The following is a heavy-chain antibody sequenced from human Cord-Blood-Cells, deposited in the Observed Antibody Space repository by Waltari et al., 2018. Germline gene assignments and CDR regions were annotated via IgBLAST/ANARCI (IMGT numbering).Heavy chain of an antibody. CDR3: ARRNVATTPGGDYYYGMDV. V-gene: IGHV6-1*01. CDR2: TYYRSKWYN. J-gene: IGHJ6*02. Sequence: QVQLQQSGPGLVKPSQTLSLTCAISGDSVSSNSAAWNWIRQSPSRGLEWLGRTYYRSKWYNDYAVSVKSRITINPDTFKNQFSLQLNSVTPEDTAVYYCARRNVATTPGGDYYYGMDVWGQGTTVTVSS. D-gene: IGHD5-12*01. CDR1: GDSVSSNSAA.